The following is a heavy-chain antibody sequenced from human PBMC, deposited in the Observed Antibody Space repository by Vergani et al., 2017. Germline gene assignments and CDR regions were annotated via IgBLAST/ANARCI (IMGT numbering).Heavy chain of an antibody. J-gene: IGHJ4*02. D-gene: IGHD3-16*02. CDR2: ISYDGSNK. CDR3: ARAGDDYIWGSYREFDY. CDR1: GFTFSSYA. V-gene: IGHV3-30-3*01. Sequence: VQLLESGGGLVQPGGSLRLSCAASGFTFSSYAMHWVRQAPGKGLEWVAVISYDGSNKYYADSVKGRFTISRDNSKNTLYLQMNSLRAEDTAVYYCARAGDDYIWGSYREFDYWGQGTLVTVSS.